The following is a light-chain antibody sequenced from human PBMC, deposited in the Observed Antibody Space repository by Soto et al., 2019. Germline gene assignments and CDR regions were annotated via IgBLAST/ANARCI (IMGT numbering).Light chain of an antibody. J-gene: IGLJ3*02. CDR1: SSNIGNNY. CDR2: ENN. Sequence: QSVLTQPPSVSAAPGQKVTISCSGSSSNIGNNYVSWYQQLPGTAPKLLIYENNKRPSGIPDRFSGSKSGTSATLGITGLQTGDEADYYCGTWDSSLSAGGAFGGGTQLTVL. V-gene: IGLV1-51*02. CDR3: GTWDSSLSAGGA.